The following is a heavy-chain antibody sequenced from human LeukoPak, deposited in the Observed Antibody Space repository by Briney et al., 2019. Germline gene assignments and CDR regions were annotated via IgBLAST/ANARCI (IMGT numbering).Heavy chain of an antibody. J-gene: IGHJ6*03. D-gene: IGHD6-13*01. V-gene: IGHV1-69*13. CDR3: ARESQLSSLYYYYYYYMDV. Sequence: SVKVSCKASGGTFSSYAISWVRQAPGQGREWMGGIIPIFGTANYAHKFQGRVTIPAVESSTTAYMELSSLRSEDTAAYYCARESQLSSLYYYYYYYMDVWGEGTTVTVSS. CDR1: GGTFSSYA. CDR2: IIPIFGTA.